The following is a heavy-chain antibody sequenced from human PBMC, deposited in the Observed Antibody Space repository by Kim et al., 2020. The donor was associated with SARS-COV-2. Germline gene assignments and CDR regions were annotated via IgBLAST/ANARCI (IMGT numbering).Heavy chain of an antibody. D-gene: IGHD3-9*01. Sequence: SETLSLTCAVYGGSFSGYYWSWIRQPPGKGLEWIGEINHSGSTNYNPSLKSRVTISVDTSKNQFSLKLSSVTAADTAVYYCARERYLYGMDVWGQGTTVTVSS. CDR1: GGSFSGYY. CDR3: ARERYLYGMDV. CDR2: INHSGST. V-gene: IGHV4-34*01. J-gene: IGHJ6*02.